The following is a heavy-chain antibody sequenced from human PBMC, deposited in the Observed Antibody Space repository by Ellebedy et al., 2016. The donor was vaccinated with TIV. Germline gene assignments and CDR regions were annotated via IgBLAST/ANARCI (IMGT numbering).Heavy chain of an antibody. V-gene: IGHV1-18*04. CDR3: ARDRDGSSSSDFQH. D-gene: IGHD6-6*01. J-gene: IGHJ1*01. CDR1: GYTFTTYG. CDR2: IGTYEGNT. Sequence: AASVKVSCKASGYTFTTYGITWVRQAPGQGPEWLGWIGTYEGNTKYAKKLQGRVTMTRDTSTSTAYMELRSLRSDETAVYYCARDRDGSSSSDFQHWGPGTLVTVSS.